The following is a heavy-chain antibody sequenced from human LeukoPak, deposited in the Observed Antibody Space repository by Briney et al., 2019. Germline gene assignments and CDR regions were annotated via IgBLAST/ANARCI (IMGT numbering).Heavy chain of an antibody. CDR3: ARGTRHGWELVV. CDR1: GFTFSSYE. D-gene: IGHD1-26*01. Sequence: GGSLRLSCAASGFTFSSYEMNWVRQAPGKGLEWVSYISSSGSTISYADPVKGRFTISRDNAKNSLYLQMNSLRAEDTAVYYCARGTRHGWELVVWGQGTLVTVSS. CDR2: ISSSGSTI. V-gene: IGHV3-48*03. J-gene: IGHJ4*02.